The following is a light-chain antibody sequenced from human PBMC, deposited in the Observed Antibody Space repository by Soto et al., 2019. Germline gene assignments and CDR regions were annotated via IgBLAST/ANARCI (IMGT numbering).Light chain of an antibody. J-gene: IGLJ2*01. CDR3: SSYGGSNNLL. Sequence: QSALTQVPSASGSPGQSVTISCTGTSRDVGAYNFVSWYQQHPGKVPKLMIYEVNKRPSGVPDRFSGSKSGNTASLTVSGLQAEDEADYYCSSYGGSNNLLFGGGTKVTVL. V-gene: IGLV2-8*01. CDR2: EVN. CDR1: SRDVGAYNF.